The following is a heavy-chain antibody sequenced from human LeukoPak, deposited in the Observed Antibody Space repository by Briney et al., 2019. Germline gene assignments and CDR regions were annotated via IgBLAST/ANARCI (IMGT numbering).Heavy chain of an antibody. CDR2: INHSGST. V-gene: IGHV4-34*01. Sequence: SETLSLTCTVSGGSISSYYWSWIRQPPGKGLEWIGEINHSGSTNYNPSLKSRVTISVDTSKNQFSLKLSSVTAADTAVYYCAASPAAREDWGQGTLVTVSS. CDR3: AASPAARED. D-gene: IGHD6-6*01. J-gene: IGHJ4*02. CDR1: GGSISSYY.